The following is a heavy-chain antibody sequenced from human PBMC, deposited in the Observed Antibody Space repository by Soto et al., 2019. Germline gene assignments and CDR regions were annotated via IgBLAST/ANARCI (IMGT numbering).Heavy chain of an antibody. J-gene: IGHJ6*02. V-gene: IGHV3-74*01. CDR2: INSDGSST. CDR3: ARGGEQLSYYYGMDV. CDR1: GFTFSSYW. Sequence: LRLSCAASGFTFSSYWMHWVRQAPGKGLVWVSRINSDGSSTSYADSVKGRFTISRDNAKNTLYLQMNSLRAEDTAVYYCARGGEQLSYYYGMDVWGQGTTVTVSS. D-gene: IGHD6-6*01.